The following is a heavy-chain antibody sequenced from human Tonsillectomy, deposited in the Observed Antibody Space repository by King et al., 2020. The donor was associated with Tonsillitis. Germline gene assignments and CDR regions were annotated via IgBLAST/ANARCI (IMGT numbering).Heavy chain of an antibody. CDR3: ARSRGAFDI. D-gene: IGHD1-26*01. V-gene: IGHV6-1*01. Sequence: VQLQQSGPGLVKPSQTLSLTCAISGDTFSSNNTAWNWIRHSPSRGLEWLGRTFYRSEWYNEYALSVKSRIPITPDTSKNQFSLHLSSVTPEDTAVYYVARSRGAFDILGQGTLVGVSS. J-gene: IGHJ3*02. CDR1: GDTFSSNNTA. CDR2: TFYRSEWYN.